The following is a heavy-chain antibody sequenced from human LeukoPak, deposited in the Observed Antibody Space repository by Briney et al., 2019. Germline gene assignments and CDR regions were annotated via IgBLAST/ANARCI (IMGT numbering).Heavy chain of an antibody. J-gene: IGHJ4*01. D-gene: IGHD3-3*01. CDR2: VRDNGDST. V-gene: IGHV3-23*01. Sequence: GGSLRLYCAASGFTFSSYAMSWVHQAPGKGLEWVSGVRDNGDSTYYADSVKVRFTISRDNSRNTLYLQMNGLRADDTAVYYCTKDGVPGRPYYLATWGHGTLVTVSS. CDR1: GFTFSSYA. CDR3: TKDGVPGRPYYLAT.